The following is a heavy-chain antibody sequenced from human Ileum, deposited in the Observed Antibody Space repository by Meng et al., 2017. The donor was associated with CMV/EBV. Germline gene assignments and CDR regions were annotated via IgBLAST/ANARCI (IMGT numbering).Heavy chain of an antibody. CDR3: AHRGLGDTSGWNGWYFDY. Sequence: QITLKESGPTLVKPTQTLTLTCTFSGFSLNDYAVGVGWIRQPPGKAPEWLALIYWDDDKRYSPSLKSRLTITKDTSKNQVVLTMTNMDPVDTATYYCAHRGLGDTSGWNGWYFDYWGQGTLVTVSS. CDR1: GFSLNDYAVG. V-gene: IGHV2-5*02. CDR2: IYWDDDK. J-gene: IGHJ4*02. D-gene: IGHD6-19*01.